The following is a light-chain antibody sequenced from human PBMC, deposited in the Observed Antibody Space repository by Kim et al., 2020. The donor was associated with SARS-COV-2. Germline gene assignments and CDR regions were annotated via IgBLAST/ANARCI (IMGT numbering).Light chain of an antibody. J-gene: IGKJ2*01. CDR3: TQGLRLPHA. CDR2: AFS. V-gene: IGKV2-29*02. Sequence: KWHRQQSVQPGQPLTYAFSRRFSGVSERFSGSGSGTYFTMKISRVEAEDVGVYYCTQGLRLPHAFGQGTKLEIK.